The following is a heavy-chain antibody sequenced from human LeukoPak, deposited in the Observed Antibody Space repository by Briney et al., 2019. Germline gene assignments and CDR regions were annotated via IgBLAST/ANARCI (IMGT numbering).Heavy chain of an antibody. D-gene: IGHD3-3*01. Sequence: GGSLRLSCAASGFTFSSYCMNWVRQAPGKGLEWVSSISSSGNYIHYANSVKGRFTISRDNAKNSLYLQMNNLRAEDTAVYYCARDLTDDFWSGYHFDSWGQGTLVTVSS. V-gene: IGHV3-21*01. J-gene: IGHJ4*02. CDR3: ARDLTDDFWSGYHFDS. CDR2: ISSSGNYI. CDR1: GFTFSSYC.